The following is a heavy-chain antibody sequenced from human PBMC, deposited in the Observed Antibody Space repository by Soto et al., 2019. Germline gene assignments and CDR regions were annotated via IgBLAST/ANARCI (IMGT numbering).Heavy chain of an antibody. CDR3: ARDVAVREEY. Sequence: LVESGGGLVQPGGSLRLSCAASGFTFSSYSMNWVRQAPGKGLEWLSFISGSGTTIHYADSVKGRFTISRDNAKNSLYLQMNSLRAEDTAVYYCARDVAVREEYWGQGTLVTVSS. V-gene: IGHV3-48*01. CDR1: GFTFSSYS. D-gene: IGHD3-10*01. J-gene: IGHJ4*02. CDR2: ISGSGTTI.